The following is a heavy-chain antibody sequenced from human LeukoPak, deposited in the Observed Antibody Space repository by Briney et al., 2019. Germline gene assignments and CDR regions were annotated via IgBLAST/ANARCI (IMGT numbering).Heavy chain of an antibody. CDR2: IYYSGTT. V-gene: IGHV4-39*07. Sequence: SETLSLTCTVSGGSIGSTFSYWGWIRQPPGKGLEWIGSIYYSGTTYYNPSLASRITISVDTSNNQFSLNLSSVTAADTAVYYCARGFSTGWTDFDYWGQGTLVTVSS. CDR1: GGSIGSTFSY. J-gene: IGHJ4*02. D-gene: IGHD2-8*02. CDR3: ARGFSTGWTDFDY.